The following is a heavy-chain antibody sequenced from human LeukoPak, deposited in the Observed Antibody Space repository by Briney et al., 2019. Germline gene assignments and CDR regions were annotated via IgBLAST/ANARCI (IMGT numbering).Heavy chain of an antibody. J-gene: IGHJ1*01. CDR3: ARISSSGWPGYFQH. CDR1: GFTVRSNY. Sequence: PGGSLRLSCAASGFTVRSNYMSWVRQAPGKGLEWVSVIYSGGSTYYADSVKGRFTISRHNSKNTLYLQMNSLRAEDTAVYYCARISSSGWPGYFQHWGQGTLVTVSS. D-gene: IGHD6-19*01. CDR2: IYSGGST. V-gene: IGHV3-53*04.